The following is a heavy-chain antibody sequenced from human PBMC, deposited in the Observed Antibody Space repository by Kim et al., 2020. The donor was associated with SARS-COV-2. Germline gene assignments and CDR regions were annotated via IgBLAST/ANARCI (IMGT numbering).Heavy chain of an antibody. CDR3: TRDGDIVGATRD. V-gene: IGHV3-21*01. CDR2: ISSTSGYK. Sequence: GGSLRLSCAASGFTFSSYNMNWVRQAPGKGLEWVSSISSTSGYKYYADSLKGRFTISRDNAKNSLFLQMNSLRAEDTAVYYCTRDGDIVGATRDWGQRTLVTVSS. CDR1: GFTFSSYN. D-gene: IGHD1-26*01. J-gene: IGHJ4*02.